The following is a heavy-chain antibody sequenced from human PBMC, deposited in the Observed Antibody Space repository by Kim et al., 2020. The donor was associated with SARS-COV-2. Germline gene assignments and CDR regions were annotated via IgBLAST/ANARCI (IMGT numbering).Heavy chain of an antibody. CDR3: VRPGMAIPPYYYYGMDV. D-gene: IGHD3-10*01. Sequence: ASVKVSCRASGYTFTDQYMHWVRQAPGQGLEWMGRINPNSGGTYHAQKFQGRVTMTSDTSISTAYMELSGLISDDTAVYYCVRPGMAIPPYYYYGMDVWGQGTTVTVSS. CDR2: INPNSGGT. V-gene: IGHV1-2*06. CDR1: GYTFTDQY. J-gene: IGHJ6*02.